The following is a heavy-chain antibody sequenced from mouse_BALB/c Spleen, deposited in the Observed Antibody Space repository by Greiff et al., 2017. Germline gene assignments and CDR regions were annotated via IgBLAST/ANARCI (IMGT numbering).Heavy chain of an antibody. Sequence: EVQVVESGGGLVKPGGSLKLSCAASGFTFSDYYMYWVRQTPEKRLEWVATISDGGSYTYYPDSVKGRFTISRDNAKNNLYLQMSSLKSEDTAMYYCARAGYPYWGQGTTLTVSS. V-gene: IGHV5-4*02. J-gene: IGHJ2*01. CDR1: GFTFSDYY. CDR2: ISDGGSYT. CDR3: ARAGYPY. D-gene: IGHD2-14*01.